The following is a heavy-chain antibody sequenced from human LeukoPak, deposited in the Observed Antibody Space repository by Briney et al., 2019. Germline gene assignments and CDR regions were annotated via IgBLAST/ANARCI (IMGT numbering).Heavy chain of an antibody. CDR3: AREDDYYFN. CDR2: INPKSGDT. J-gene: IGHJ4*02. V-gene: IGHV1-2*02. Sequence: ASVMFSFKASGYTFTDYYMHWVRQAPGQGLEWMGWINPKSGDTRYAQKFQGRVAMTRATSIGTAYMELTRLTSDDTAVYFCAREDDYYFNWGQGALVTVSS. D-gene: IGHD5-24*01. CDR1: GYTFTDYY.